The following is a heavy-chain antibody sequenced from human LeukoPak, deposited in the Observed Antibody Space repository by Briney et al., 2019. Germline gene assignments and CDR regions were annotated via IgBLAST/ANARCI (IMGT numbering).Heavy chain of an antibody. J-gene: IGHJ4*02. CDR3: ARANRVGATPAEPNFDY. D-gene: IGHD1-26*01. CDR2: INPNSGAT. Sequence: GASVKVSCKASGYTFTGYYLHWVRQAPGQGLEWMGWINPNSGATNYAQKFQGRVTMTRDTSISTAYMELSRLRSDDTAVYYCARANRVGATPAEPNFDYWGQGTLVTVSS. V-gene: IGHV1-2*02. CDR1: GYTFTGYY.